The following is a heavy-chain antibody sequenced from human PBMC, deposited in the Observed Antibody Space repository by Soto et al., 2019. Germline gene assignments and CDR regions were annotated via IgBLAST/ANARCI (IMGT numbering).Heavy chain of an antibody. CDR2: ISAYNGNT. D-gene: IGHD5-12*01. CDR3: ARDLVPGYTGYSDY. V-gene: IGHV1-18*04. J-gene: IGHJ4*02. Sequence: ASVKVSCKSSGYTLNTYYLHWVRQAPGQGLEWMGWISAYNGNTNFAQKLQGRVSLTTDTSSTTAYMELRSLTSDDTAVYYCARDLVPGYTGYSDYWGQGTLVTVSS. CDR1: GYTLNTYY.